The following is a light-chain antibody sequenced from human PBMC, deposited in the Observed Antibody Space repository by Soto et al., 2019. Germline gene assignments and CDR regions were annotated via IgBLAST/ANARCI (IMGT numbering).Light chain of an antibody. CDR1: QDISNY. J-gene: IGKJ2*01. CDR2: GAS. Sequence: DIQMTQSPSSLSASVGDRVTITCQASQDISNYLNWYQQKPGKAPKLLIYGASNLETGVPSRFSGSGSGTDFTFTISSMQPEDIATYYCQQWGTFGQGTKLEIK. CDR3: QQWGT. V-gene: IGKV1-33*01.